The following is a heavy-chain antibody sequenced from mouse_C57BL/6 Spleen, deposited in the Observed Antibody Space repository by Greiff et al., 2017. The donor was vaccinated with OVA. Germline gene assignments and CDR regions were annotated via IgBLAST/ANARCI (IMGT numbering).Heavy chain of an antibody. CDR3: ARDCDYYGSSLDY. J-gene: IGHJ2*01. CDR1: GFTFSSYA. Sequence: EVMLVESGGGLVKPGGSLKLSCAASGFTFSSYAMSWVRQTPEKRLEWVATISDGGSYTYYPDNVKGRFTISRDNAKNNLYLQMSHLKSEDTAMYYCARDCDYYGSSLDYWGQGTTLTVSS. CDR2: ISDGGSYT. V-gene: IGHV5-4*01. D-gene: IGHD1-1*01.